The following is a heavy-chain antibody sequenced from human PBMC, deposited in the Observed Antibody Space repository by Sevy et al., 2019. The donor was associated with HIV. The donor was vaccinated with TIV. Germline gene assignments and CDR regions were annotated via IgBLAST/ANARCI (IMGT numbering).Heavy chain of an antibody. J-gene: IGHJ6*02. CDR1: RLTLSSYA. D-gene: IGHD2-15*01. CDR3: AKAPPGHCSSGSCPRAYYYYGMDV. CDR2: ITGRGGST. V-gene: IGHV3-23*01. Sequence: GGSLRLSCADSRLTLSSYAMNWVRQAPGKGLEWVSAITGRGGSTYYADSVEGRFTISRDNYKNTLYLQMNSLRAEDTAVYYCAKAPPGHCSSGSCPRAYYYYGMDVWGQGTTVTVSS.